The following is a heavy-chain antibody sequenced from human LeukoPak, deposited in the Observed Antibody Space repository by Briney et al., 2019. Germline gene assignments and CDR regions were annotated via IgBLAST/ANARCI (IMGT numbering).Heavy chain of an antibody. V-gene: IGHV3-53*01. CDR2: IYSGGST. Sequence: HPGGSLRLSCAASRFTVSSNYMSWVRQAPGKGLEWVSVIYSGGSTYYADSVKGRFTISRDNSKNTLYLQMNSLRAEDTAVYYCASRVTTLSYYFDYWGQGTLVTVSS. CDR1: RFTVSSNY. J-gene: IGHJ4*02. CDR3: ASRVTTLSYYFDY. D-gene: IGHD3-16*02.